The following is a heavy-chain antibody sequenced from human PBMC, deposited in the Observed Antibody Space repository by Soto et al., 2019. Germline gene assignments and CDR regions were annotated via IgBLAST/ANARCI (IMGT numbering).Heavy chain of an antibody. Sequence: QVQLVQSGAEVKKPGASVKVSCKSSGYTFSMSGISWVRQAPGQGLEWMGWISGYNGNTNYEQKLQERVTMTTDTSTNTAYMEVRSMRSDDTAVYYCASEGPRPYYYYGMDVWGQGTTVTVSS. CDR2: ISGYNGNT. CDR3: ASEGPRPYYYYGMDV. V-gene: IGHV1-18*01. J-gene: IGHJ6*02. CDR1: GYTFSMSG.